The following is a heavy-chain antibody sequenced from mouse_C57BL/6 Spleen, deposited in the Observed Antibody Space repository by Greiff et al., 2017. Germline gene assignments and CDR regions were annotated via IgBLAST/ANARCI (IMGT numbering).Heavy chain of an antibody. V-gene: IGHV1-15*01. CDR1: GYTFTDYE. D-gene: IGHD1-1*01. Sequence: VKLMESGAELVRPGASVTLSCKASGYTFTDYEMHWVKQTPVHGLEWIGAIDPETGGTAYNQKFKGKAILTADKSSSTAYMELRSLTSEDSAVYYGTRRDYGSSYGGYYFDYWGQGTTLTVSS. CDR3: TRRDYGSSYGGYYFDY. CDR2: IDPETGGT. J-gene: IGHJ2*01.